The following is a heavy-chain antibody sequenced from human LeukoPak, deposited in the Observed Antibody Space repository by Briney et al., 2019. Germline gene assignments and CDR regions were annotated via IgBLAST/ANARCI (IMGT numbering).Heavy chain of an antibody. D-gene: IGHD7-27*01. V-gene: IGHV4-34*01. CDR3: AMNNWGLDY. Sequence: PSETLSLTCAVYGGSFSGYYWSWIRQPPGKGLEWIGEINHSGSTDYNPSLKSRVTISVDTSKNQFSPKLSSVTAADTAVYYCAMNNWGLDYWGQGTLVTVSS. J-gene: IGHJ4*02. CDR2: INHSGST. CDR1: GGSFSGYY.